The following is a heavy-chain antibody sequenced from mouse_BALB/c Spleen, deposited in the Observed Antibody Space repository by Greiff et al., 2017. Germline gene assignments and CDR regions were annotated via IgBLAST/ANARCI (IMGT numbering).Heavy chain of an antibody. V-gene: IGHV6-6*02. CDR3: TRLRHYAMDY. CDR2: IRLKSNNYAT. Sequence: EVKLVESGGGLVQPGGSMKLSCVASGFTFSNYWMNWVRQSPEKGLEWVAEIRLKSNNYATHYAESVKGRFTISRDDSKSSVYLQMNNLRAEDTGIYYCTRLRHYAMDYWGQGTSVTVSS. CDR1: GFTFSNYW. J-gene: IGHJ4*01. D-gene: IGHD2-12*01.